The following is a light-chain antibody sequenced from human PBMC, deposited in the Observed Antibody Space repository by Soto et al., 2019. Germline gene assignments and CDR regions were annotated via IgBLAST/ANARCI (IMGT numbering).Light chain of an antibody. Sequence: EIMLIQSPATLSLSPMERATLSCRASQSVSSNLAWYQQNPGQAPRLLIFDASNRATGIPARFSGSGSGTNFTLTISSLEPEDFAVYYCQQHSNWPLTFGGGTKVDIK. CDR3: QQHSNWPLT. V-gene: IGKV3-11*01. J-gene: IGKJ4*01. CDR2: DAS. CDR1: QSVSSN.